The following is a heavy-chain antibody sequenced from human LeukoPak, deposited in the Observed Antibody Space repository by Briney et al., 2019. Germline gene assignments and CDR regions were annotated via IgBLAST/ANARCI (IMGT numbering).Heavy chain of an antibody. J-gene: IGHJ4*02. V-gene: IGHV4-34*01. CDR3: ARQGVAAAVGP. Sequence: GSLRLSCAASGFNFKNNYTSWVRQAPGKGLEWIGEINHSGSTNYNPSLKSRVTISVDTSKSQFSLKLSSVTAADTAVYYCARQGVAAAVGPWGQGTLVTVSS. CDR2: INHSGST. D-gene: IGHD6-13*01. CDR1: GFNFKNNY.